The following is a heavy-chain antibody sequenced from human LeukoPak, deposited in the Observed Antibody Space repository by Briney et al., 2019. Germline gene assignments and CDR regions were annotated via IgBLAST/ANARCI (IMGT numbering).Heavy chain of an antibody. CDR3: AREGSGSYSFDY. CDR2: IYNSGFT. V-gene: IGHV4-30-4*08. D-gene: IGHD1-26*01. Sequence: PSETLSLTCTVSGGSISSGDYYWCWIRQPPGTGLEWIGYIYNSGFTYYNPSLKSRVTISVDTSKNQFSLKLSSVTAADTAVYSCAREGSGSYSFDYWGQGALVTVSS. J-gene: IGHJ4*02. CDR1: GGSISSGDYY.